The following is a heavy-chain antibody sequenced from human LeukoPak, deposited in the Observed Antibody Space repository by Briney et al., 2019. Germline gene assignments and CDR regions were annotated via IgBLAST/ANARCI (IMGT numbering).Heavy chain of an antibody. J-gene: IGHJ4*02. Sequence: SVTVSSKASGGNFSTYAISWVRQAPGQGLEWMGRTIPFLGLASSAQKFQGGVTITADKSTNIAYLEVSSLASDDTAVYYCAGGSLETDTNMARDWGQGTLVTVSS. CDR1: GGNFSTYA. CDR3: AGGSLETDTNMARD. V-gene: IGHV1-69*04. D-gene: IGHD5-18*01. CDR2: TIPFLGLA.